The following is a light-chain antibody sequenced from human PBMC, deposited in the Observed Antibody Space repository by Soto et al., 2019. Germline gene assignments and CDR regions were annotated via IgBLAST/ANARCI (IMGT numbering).Light chain of an antibody. CDR3: AGWDDSLHGLL. J-gene: IGLJ1*01. V-gene: IGLV1-47*01. Sequence: QLVLTQPHSASGTPGQRVTISCSGGSSNIGTNYVYWYQQLPGTAPKLLIYRNHLRPSGVPDRFSASKSGTSASLAISGIRSEDEADYFCAGWDDSLHGLLFGSGTKLTVL. CDR1: SSNIGTNY. CDR2: RNH.